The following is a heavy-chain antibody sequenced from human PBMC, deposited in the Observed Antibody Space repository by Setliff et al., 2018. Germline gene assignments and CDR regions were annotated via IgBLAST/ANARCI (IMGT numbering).Heavy chain of an antibody. CDR1: GFSLSNARMG. CDR3: ARTPGLYSGSNYYFDY. Sequence: ESGPTLVNPPQESLTLTCTVSGFSLSNARMGVSWIRQPPGKALEWLAHIFSNDEKSYSTSLKSRLTISKDTSKSQVVLTMTNMDPVDTATYYCARTPGLYSGSNYYFDYWGQGTLVTVSS. CDR2: IFSNDEK. V-gene: IGHV2-26*01. D-gene: IGHD1-26*01. J-gene: IGHJ4*02.